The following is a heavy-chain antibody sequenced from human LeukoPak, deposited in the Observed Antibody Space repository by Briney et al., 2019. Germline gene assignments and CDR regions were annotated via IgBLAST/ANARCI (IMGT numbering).Heavy chain of an antibody. J-gene: IGHJ4*02. V-gene: IGHV3-23*01. Sequence: PGGYLRLYCAASGFTFSSYAMSWVRQAPGKGLEWVSSITSSGAATYYADSVKGRSTISRDNSDNTLYLQMNSLRAEDTAVYYCAKDRPNYYGSNGHYYKLNGDCWGQGTLVTVSS. D-gene: IGHD3-22*01. CDR3: AKDRPNYYGSNGHYYKLNGDC. CDR2: ITSSGAAT. CDR1: GFTFSSYA.